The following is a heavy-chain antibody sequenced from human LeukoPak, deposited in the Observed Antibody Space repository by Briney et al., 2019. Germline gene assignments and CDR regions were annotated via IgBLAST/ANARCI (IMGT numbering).Heavy chain of an antibody. D-gene: IGHD6-25*01. CDR3: AREWSGAFDI. CDR1: GGSISSYY. J-gene: IGHJ3*02. V-gene: IGHV4-4*07. CDR2: IYTSGSP. Sequence: SETLSLTCTVSGGSISSYYWSWIRQPAGDGLEWIGHIYTSGSPNYNPSLKSRVTMSVDTSKNQFSLKLSSVTAADTAVYYCAREWSGAFDIWGQGTMVTVS.